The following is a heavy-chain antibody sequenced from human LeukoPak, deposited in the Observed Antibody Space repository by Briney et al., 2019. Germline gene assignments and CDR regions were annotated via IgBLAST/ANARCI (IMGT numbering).Heavy chain of an antibody. V-gene: IGHV1-18*01. D-gene: IGHD6-13*01. CDR1: GYTLTELS. CDR2: ISAYNGNT. Sequence: ASVKVSCKVSGYTLTELSMHWVRQAPGQGLEWMGWISAYNGNTNYAQKLQGRVTMTTDTSTSSAYMELRSLRSDDTAVYYCARDPYSSSWLDYWGQGTLVTVSS. CDR3: ARDPYSSSWLDY. J-gene: IGHJ4*02.